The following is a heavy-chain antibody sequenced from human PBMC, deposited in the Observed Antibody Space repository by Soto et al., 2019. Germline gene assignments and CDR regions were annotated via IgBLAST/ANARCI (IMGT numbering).Heavy chain of an antibody. CDR3: GRDGIGGTVFRGYLDY. J-gene: IGHJ4*02. V-gene: IGHV3-33*01. Sequence: QEQLVESGGGVVQPGTSLRLSCAVPGGIFHGYGMHWVRQAPGKGLEWVAIIRFDGSNEEYADSVKGRFTISRDNSKNTLYLQMNTLGAEDTAVYYCGRDGIGGTVFRGYLDYWGRGTVVTGSS. D-gene: IGHD1-7*01. CDR2: IRFDGSNE. CDR1: GGIFHGYG.